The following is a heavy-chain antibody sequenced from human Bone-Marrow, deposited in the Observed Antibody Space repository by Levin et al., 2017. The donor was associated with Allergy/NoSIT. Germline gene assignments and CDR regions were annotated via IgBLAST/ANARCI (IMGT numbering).Heavy chain of an antibody. J-gene: IGHJ5*02. D-gene: IGHD6-25*01. V-gene: IGHV1-2*02. CDR3: ASLSGWYNH. CDR1: GYTFIDYY. Sequence: RTGGSLRLSCKASGYTFIDYYIHWVRQAPGQGLEWMGWINPNSGGTEYAQKFQDRVTLARDTSISTVYLYMSSLRSDDTAMYYCASLSGWYNHWGQGSLVTVSS. CDR2: INPNSGGT.